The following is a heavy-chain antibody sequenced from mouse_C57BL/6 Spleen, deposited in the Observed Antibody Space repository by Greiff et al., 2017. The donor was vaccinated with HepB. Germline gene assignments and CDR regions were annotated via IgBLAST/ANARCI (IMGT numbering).Heavy chain of an antibody. J-gene: IGHJ2*01. Sequence: EVQLQQSVAELVRPGASVKLSCTASGFNIKNTYMHWVKQRPEQGLEWIGRIDPANGNTKDAPKFQGKAPITADTSSNTAYLQLSSLTSEDTAIYYCARLGITTVVAKGYWGQGTTLTVSS. CDR2: IDPANGNT. CDR1: GFNIKNTY. D-gene: IGHD1-1*01. V-gene: IGHV14-3*01. CDR3: ARLGITTVVAKGY.